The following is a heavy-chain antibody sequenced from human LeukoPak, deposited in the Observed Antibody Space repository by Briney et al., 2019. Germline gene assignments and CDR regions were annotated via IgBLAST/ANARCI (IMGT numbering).Heavy chain of an antibody. CDR3: AREDRGYSYGPDRFDY. CDR2: ISAYNGNT. V-gene: IGHV1-18*01. CDR1: GYTFTSYG. D-gene: IGHD5-18*01. J-gene: IGHJ4*02. Sequence: GASVKVSCKASGYTFTSYGISWVRQAPGQGLEWMGWISAYNGNTNYAQKLQGRVTMTTDTSTSTAYMELRSLRSDDTAVYYCAREDRGYSYGPDRFDYWGQGTLVTVSS.